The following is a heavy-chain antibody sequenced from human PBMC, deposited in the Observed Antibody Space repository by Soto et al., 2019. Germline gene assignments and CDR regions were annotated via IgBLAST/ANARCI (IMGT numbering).Heavy chain of an antibody. CDR1: GFTFSNYA. CDR2: ISGSGGST. D-gene: IGHD3-3*01. V-gene: IGHV3-23*01. Sequence: GGSLRLSCAASGFTFSNYAMSWVRQAPGKGLEWVSAISGSGGSTYYADSVKGRFTISRDNSKNTLYLQMNSLRAEDTAVYYCAKDCNPFWSPYYDYWGQGTLVTVSS. J-gene: IGHJ4*02. CDR3: AKDCNPFWSPYYDY.